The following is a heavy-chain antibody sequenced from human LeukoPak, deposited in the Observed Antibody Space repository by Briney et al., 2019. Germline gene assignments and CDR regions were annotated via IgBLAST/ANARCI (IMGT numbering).Heavy chain of an antibody. CDR1: GYTFTGYY. D-gene: IGHD5-18*01. V-gene: IGHV1-2*02. CDR2: INPNSGGT. J-gene: IGHJ5*02. Sequence: VASVKVSCKASGYTFTGYYMHWVRQAPGQGLEWMGWINPNSGGTNYAQKFQGRVTMTRDTSISTAYMELSRLRSDDTAVYYCARGEDTAMVPPDRWGQGTLVTVSS. CDR3: ARGEDTAMVPPDR.